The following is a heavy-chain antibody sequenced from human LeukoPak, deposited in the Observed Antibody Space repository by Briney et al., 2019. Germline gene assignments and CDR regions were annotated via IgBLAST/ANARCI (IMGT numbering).Heavy chain of an antibody. CDR1: GFTFSSYA. D-gene: IGHD3-22*01. V-gene: IGHV3-23*01. Sequence: GGSLRLSCAASGFTFSSYAMSWVRQAPGKGLEWVSATSGSGGSTYYADSVKGRFTISRDNSKNTLYLQMNSLRAEDTAVYYCSSSPGITMIVVDYYFDYWGQGTLVTVSS. J-gene: IGHJ4*02. CDR3: SSSPGITMIVVDYYFDY. CDR2: TSGSGGST.